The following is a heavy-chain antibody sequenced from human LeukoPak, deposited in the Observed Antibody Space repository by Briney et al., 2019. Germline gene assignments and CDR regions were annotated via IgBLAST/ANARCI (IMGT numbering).Heavy chain of an antibody. CDR1: GFTFSSYS. V-gene: IGHV3-48*01. J-gene: IGHJ4*02. CDR3: ARDLHSYGY. Sequence: GGSLRLXCAASGFTFSSYSMNWVRQAPGKGLEWVSYISSSSSTTYYADSVKGRFTISRDNAKNSLYLQMNSLRAEDTAVYYCARDLHSYGYWGQGTLVTVSS. CDR2: ISSSSSTT. D-gene: IGHD5-18*01.